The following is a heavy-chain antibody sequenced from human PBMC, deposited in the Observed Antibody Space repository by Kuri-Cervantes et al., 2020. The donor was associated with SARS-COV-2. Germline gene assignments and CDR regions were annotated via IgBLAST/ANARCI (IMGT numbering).Heavy chain of an antibody. CDR2: ISSSSSYR. D-gene: IGHD3-16*01. J-gene: IGHJ4*02. V-gene: IGHV3-21*01. CDR3: ARDGVTVGKC. Sequence: GEFLKTSCAASGFNFSSYSMNWVRQAPGKVVEWVSSISSSSSYRYYADSVKGRFNISRDNAKNSLYLQMNSLRAEDTAVYYCARDGVTVGKCWGQGTLVTVSS. CDR1: GFNFSSYS.